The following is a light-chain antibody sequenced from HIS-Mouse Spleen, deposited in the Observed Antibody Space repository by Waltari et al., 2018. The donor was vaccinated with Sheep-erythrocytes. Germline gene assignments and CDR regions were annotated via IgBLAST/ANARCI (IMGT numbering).Light chain of an antibody. CDR3: CSYAGSSTFVV. Sequence: QSALTQPRSVSGSPGQSVTISCTGTSSDVGSYNLVSWYQQHPGKAPKLMIYEGRKRPSGVSNRLSGSKSGNTASLTISGLQAEDEADYYCCSYAGSSTFVVFGGGTKLTVL. CDR1: SSDVGSYNL. V-gene: IGLV2-23*01. CDR2: EGR. J-gene: IGLJ2*01.